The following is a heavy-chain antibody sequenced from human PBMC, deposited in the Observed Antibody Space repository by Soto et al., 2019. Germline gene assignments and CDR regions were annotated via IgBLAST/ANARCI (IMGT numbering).Heavy chain of an antibody. CDR3: AQGDKGDVYRYRHYPYCYCPMVV. V-gene: IGHV1-69*06. D-gene: IGHD5-18*01. J-gene: IGHJ6*02. CDR1: GGAFSNHA. CDR2: IIPIFGTA. Sequence: SVKVSCKAAGGAFSNHAISWVRQAPGQGLEWMGGIIPIFGTAMYAQEFKGRVTITADKSMSTVYMELSSLRSEDTAVYYCAQGDKGDVYRYRHYPYCYCPMVVCRQGTMVTVS.